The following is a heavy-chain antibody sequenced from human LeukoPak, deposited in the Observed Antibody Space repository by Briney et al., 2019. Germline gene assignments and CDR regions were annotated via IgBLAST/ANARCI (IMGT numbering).Heavy chain of an antibody. CDR1: GFTVSSNY. J-gene: IGHJ3*02. CDR3: ARDKKGADAFDI. CDR2: IYSSGST. Sequence: GGSLRLSCAASGFTVSSNYMSWVRQAPGKGLEWVSIIYSSGSTYYADSVKGRFTISRDNSKNTLYLQMNSLRAEDTAVYYCARDKKGADAFDIWGQGTMVTVSS. D-gene: IGHD4/OR15-4a*01. V-gene: IGHV3-66*01.